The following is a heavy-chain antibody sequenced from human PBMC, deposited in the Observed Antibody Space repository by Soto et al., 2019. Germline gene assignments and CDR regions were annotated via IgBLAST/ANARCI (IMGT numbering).Heavy chain of an antibody. Sequence: EVQLVESGGGLVQPGGSLRLSCAASGFTFSSYWMHWVRQAPGKGLVWVSRINSDGSSTSYADSVKGRFTISRYNGKNALYLKMNSLRAEDTAVYYCARDYGDAFDIWGQGTMVTVSS. D-gene: IGHD4-17*01. V-gene: IGHV3-74*01. CDR1: GFTFSSYW. CDR3: ARDYGDAFDI. CDR2: INSDGSST. J-gene: IGHJ3*02.